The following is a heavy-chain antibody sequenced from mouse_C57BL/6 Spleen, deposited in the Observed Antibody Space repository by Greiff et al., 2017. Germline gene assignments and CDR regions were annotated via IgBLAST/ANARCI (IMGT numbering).Heavy chain of an antibody. CDR1: GFNIKDDY. D-gene: IGHD4-1*01. Sequence: VQLQQSGAELVRPGASVKLSCTASGFNIKDDYMHWVKQRPEQGLEWIGWIDPENGDTEYASKFPGTATITADTSSNTAYLQLSSLTSEDTAVYYCTTLTGMAWFAYWGQGTLVTVSA. CDR2: IDPENGDT. V-gene: IGHV14-4*01. CDR3: TTLTGMAWFAY. J-gene: IGHJ3*01.